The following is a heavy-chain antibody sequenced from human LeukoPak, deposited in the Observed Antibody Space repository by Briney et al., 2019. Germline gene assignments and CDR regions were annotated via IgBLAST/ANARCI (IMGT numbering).Heavy chain of an antibody. Sequence: SETLSLTXTVSGGSICSSSYYWGWIGQPPGKGLQWIGSIYYSGSTYYNPSLKSRVTISVDTSKNQFSLKLSSVTAADTAVYYCARRESSSSLVDYWGQGTLVTVSS. CDR2: IYYSGST. J-gene: IGHJ4*02. CDR1: GGSICSSSYY. D-gene: IGHD6-6*01. V-gene: IGHV4-39*01. CDR3: ARRESSSSLVDY.